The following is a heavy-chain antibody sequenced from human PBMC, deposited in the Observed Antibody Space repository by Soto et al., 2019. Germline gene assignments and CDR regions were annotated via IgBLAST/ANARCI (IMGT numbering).Heavy chain of an antibody. D-gene: IGHD3-9*01. Sequence: QVQLVQSGAEVKKPGASVKVSCKASGYTFTGYYMHWVRQAPGQGLEWMGWINPNSGGTNYAQKFQSWVTMTSDTSISTAYVELSRLRSDDTAVYYCARDAEGGYDILTGYYPWFDPWGQGTLVTVSS. J-gene: IGHJ5*02. CDR1: GYTFTGYY. V-gene: IGHV1-2*04. CDR3: ARDAEGGYDILTGYYPWFDP. CDR2: INPNSGGT.